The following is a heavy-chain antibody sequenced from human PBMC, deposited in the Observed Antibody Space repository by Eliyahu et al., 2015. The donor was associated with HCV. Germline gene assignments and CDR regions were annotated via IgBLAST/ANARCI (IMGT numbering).Heavy chain of an antibody. V-gene: IGHV3-53*01. CDR2: IXSGGST. CDR1: GFTVSSNY. J-gene: IGHJ3*02. Sequence: EVQLVESGGGLIQPGGSLRLSCAASGFTVSSNYMSWVRQAPGKGLEWVSVIXSGGSTYYADSVKGRFTISRDNSKNTLYLQMNSLRAEDTAVYYCARDGGSYDDAFDIWGQGTMVTVSS. CDR3: ARDGGSYDDAFDI. D-gene: IGHD1-26*01.